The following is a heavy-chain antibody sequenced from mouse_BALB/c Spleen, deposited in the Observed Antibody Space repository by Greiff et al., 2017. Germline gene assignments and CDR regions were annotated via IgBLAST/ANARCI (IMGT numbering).Heavy chain of an antibody. CDR2: IDTSDSYT. CDR3: AREGLLRLYYFDY. Sequence: QVQLQQPGAELVMPGASVKMSCKASGYTFTDYWMHWVKQRPGQGLEWIGAIDTSDSYTSYNQKFKGKATLTVDESSSTAYMQLSSLTSEDSAVYYCAREGLLRLYYFDYWGQGTTLTVSS. J-gene: IGHJ2*01. CDR1: GYTFTDYW. V-gene: IGHV1-69*01. D-gene: IGHD1-1*01.